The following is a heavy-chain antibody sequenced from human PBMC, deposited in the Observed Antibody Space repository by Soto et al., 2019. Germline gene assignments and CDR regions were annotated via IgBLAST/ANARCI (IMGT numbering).Heavy chain of an antibody. CDR2: IYYSGST. Sequence: SETLSLTCTVSGGSISSGDYYWSWIRQPPGKGLEWIGYIYYSGSTYYNPSLKSRVTISVDTSKNQFSLKLSSVTAADTAVYYCARAYYGSPLASDYWGQGTLVTVSS. D-gene: IGHD3-10*01. V-gene: IGHV4-30-4*01. J-gene: IGHJ4*02. CDR3: ARAYYGSPLASDY. CDR1: GGSISSGDYY.